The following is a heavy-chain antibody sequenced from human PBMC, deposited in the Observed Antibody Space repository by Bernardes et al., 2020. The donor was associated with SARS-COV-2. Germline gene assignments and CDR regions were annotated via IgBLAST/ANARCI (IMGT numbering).Heavy chain of an antibody. D-gene: IGHD3-22*01. V-gene: IGHV3-74*01. J-gene: IGHJ6*02. CDR2: INSDGSST. CDR1: GLSFSTYW. CDR3: ARDDGDNSGSYYYYFGMDV. Sequence: GGSLRLSCAASGLSFSTYWMHWVRQVPGKGLVWVARINSDGSSTGYADAVKGRFSISRDNAKNTLHLQMNSLRAEDTAVYYCARDDGDNSGSYYYYFGMDVWGQGTTVTVS.